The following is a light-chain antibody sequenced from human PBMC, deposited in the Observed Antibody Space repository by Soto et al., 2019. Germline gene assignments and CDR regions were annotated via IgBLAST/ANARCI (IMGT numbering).Light chain of an antibody. Sequence: QSALTQPASVSGSPGQSITISCTGTSSDVGRYNYVSCYQQHPAKAPELIIYEVTHRPSGVSDRFSGTKSANTASLTISGLQAEDEAYYYGTSYARSSTFMFGGGTQLTVL. CDR1: SSDVGRYNY. J-gene: IGLJ3*02. V-gene: IGLV2-14*01. CDR2: EVT. CDR3: TSYARSSTFM.